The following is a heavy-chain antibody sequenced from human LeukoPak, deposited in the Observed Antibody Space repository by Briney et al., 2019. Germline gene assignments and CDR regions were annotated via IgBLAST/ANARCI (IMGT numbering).Heavy chain of an antibody. CDR3: ARGDFGSGSGEDYYYMDV. CDR2: INPNSGGT. CDR1: GYTFTGYY. Sequence: ASVKVSCKASGYTFTGYYIHWVRQAPGQGLEWMGWINPNSGGTNFSQKFQGRVTMARDTSFSTAYMELSRLTSDDTAVYYCARGDFGSGSGEDYYYMDVWGKGTTVTISS. V-gene: IGHV1-2*02. J-gene: IGHJ6*03. D-gene: IGHD3-10*01.